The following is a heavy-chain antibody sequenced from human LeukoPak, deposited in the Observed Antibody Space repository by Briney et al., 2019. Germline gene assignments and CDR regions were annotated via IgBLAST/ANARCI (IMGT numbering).Heavy chain of an antibody. Sequence: GGSLRLSCAASGFTFSTYAMSRVRQAPGKGLEWVSTFSGTGGSTFYADSVKGRFTISRDDSKNTLYLQMNSLRAEDTAVYYCAKLFWSGYSGYWGQGTLVTVSS. CDR3: AKLFWSGYSGY. V-gene: IGHV3-23*01. D-gene: IGHD3-3*01. CDR1: GFTFSTYA. J-gene: IGHJ4*02. CDR2: FSGTGGST.